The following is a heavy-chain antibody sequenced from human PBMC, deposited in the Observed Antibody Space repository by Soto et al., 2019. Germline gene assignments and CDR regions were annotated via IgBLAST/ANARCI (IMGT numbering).Heavy chain of an antibody. CDR2: ISHSGASI. D-gene: IGHD5-12*01. CDR1: GFTFSNYD. CDR3: ARDAPLPQGRWLNLDF. J-gene: IGHJ4*02. V-gene: IGHV3-48*03. Sequence: EAFLVESGGGLVQPGRSLRLSCAASGFTFSNYDMNWVRQAPGKGLEWVSDISHSGASIDYADSVRGRFTISSDNAKNSLYLQMNSLRAEDTAVYYCARDAPLPQGRWLNLDFWGQGTLVTVSS.